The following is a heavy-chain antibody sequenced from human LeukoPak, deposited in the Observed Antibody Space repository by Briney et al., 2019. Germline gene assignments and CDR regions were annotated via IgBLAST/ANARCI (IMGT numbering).Heavy chain of an antibody. J-gene: IGHJ4*02. Sequence: PGGSLRLSCAASGFTFSSYAMSWVRQAPGKGLEWVSAISGSGGSTYYADSVKGRFTISRDNSKNTLYLQMNSLRAEDTAMYYCAKDGIVVSYFDYWGQGTLVTVSS. D-gene: IGHD3-22*01. CDR3: AKDGIVVSYFDY. CDR2: ISGSGGST. CDR1: GFTFSSYA. V-gene: IGHV3-23*01.